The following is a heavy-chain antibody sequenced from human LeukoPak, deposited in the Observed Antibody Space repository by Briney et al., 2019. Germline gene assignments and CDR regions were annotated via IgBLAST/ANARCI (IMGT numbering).Heavy chain of an antibody. CDR1: GFTFSSYA. CDR2: ISGSGGST. CDR3: AKDISSSWSFDY. Sequence: GGSLRLSCAASGFTFSSYAMSWVRQAPGKGLEWVSAISGSGGSTYYADSVKGRFTISRDNSENTLYLQMNSLRAEDTAVYYCAKDISSSWSFDYWGQGTLVTVSS. V-gene: IGHV3-23*01. J-gene: IGHJ4*02. D-gene: IGHD6-13*01.